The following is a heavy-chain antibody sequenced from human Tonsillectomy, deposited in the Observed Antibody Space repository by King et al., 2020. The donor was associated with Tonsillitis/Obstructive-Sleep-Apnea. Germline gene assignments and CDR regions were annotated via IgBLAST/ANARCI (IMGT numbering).Heavy chain of an antibody. CDR1: GFTFSDYY. CDR2: ISSSSSYT. Sequence: QLVQSGGGLVTPGGSLRLSCAASGFTFSDYYMSWIRQAPGKGLEWVSYISSSSSYTNYADSVKGRFTISRDNAKNSLYLQMNSLRAEDTAVYYCARRYCSSTSCYQNWFDPWVQGTLVTVSS. D-gene: IGHD2-2*01. J-gene: IGHJ5*02. CDR3: ARRYCSSTSCYQNWFDP. V-gene: IGHV3-11*05.